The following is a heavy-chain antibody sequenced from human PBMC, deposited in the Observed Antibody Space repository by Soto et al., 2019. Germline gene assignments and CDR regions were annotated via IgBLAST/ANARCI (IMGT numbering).Heavy chain of an antibody. Sequence: GASVKVSCKASGYTFTNYDINWVRQAAGQGLEWMGWISAYNGNTNYAQKLQGRVTMTTDTSTSTAYMELSSLRSDDTAVYYCARSECSGGSCYSVRSGVWGQGTLVTVSS. J-gene: IGHJ4*02. CDR2: ISAYNGNT. CDR1: GYTFTNYD. V-gene: IGHV1-18*01. D-gene: IGHD2-15*01. CDR3: ARSECSGGSCYSVRSGV.